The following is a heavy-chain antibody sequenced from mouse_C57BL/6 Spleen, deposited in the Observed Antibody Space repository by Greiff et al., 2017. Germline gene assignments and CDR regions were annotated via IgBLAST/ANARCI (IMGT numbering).Heavy chain of an antibody. CDR1: GYAFSSYW. J-gene: IGHJ4*01. D-gene: IGHD2-5*01. CDR3: ARGTYSKDAMDY. CDR2: IYPGDGET. Sequence: QVQLQQSGAELVKPGASVKISCKASGYAFSSYWMNWVKQRPGKGLAWIGQIYPGDGETNYNGKFKGKATLTADKSSSTAYMQLSSLTSEDSAVYFCARGTYSKDAMDYWGQGTSVTVSS. V-gene: IGHV1-80*01.